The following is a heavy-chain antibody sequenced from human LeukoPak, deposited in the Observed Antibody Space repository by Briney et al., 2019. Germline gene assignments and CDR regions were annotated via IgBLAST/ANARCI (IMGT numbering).Heavy chain of an antibody. Sequence: SETLSLTCDVSGGSIDSTNWWNWDRQPPGKGLEWIGEIHHDGRINYNPSLKSRVTLSVDKSKNQFSLRLNSVTAADTAMYYCARSHDHLWGNYPDYWGQGTLVTVSS. D-gene: IGHD3-16*02. CDR1: GGSIDSTNW. V-gene: IGHV4/OR15-8*01. J-gene: IGHJ4*02. CDR2: IHHDGRI. CDR3: ARSHDHLWGNYPDY.